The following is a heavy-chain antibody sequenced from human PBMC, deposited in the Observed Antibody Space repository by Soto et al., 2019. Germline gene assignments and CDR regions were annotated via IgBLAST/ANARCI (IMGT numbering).Heavy chain of an antibody. CDR3: ARDRHYYDSSGYYNSGVFDY. CDR2: IIPIFGTA. CDR1: GGTFSSYA. Sequence: VSCKASGGTFSSYAISWVRQAPGQGLEWMGGIIPIFGTANYAQKFQGRVTITADKSTSTAYMELSSLRSEDTAVYYCARDRHYYDSSGYYNSGVFDYWGQGTLVTVSS. V-gene: IGHV1-69*06. J-gene: IGHJ4*02. D-gene: IGHD3-22*01.